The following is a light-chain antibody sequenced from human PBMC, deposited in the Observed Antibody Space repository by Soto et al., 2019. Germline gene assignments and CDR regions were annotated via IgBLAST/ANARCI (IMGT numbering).Light chain of an antibody. J-gene: IGKJ3*01. V-gene: IGKV1-33*01. CDR1: QDSGNS. CDR3: QKSDHLPL. Sequence: DIQMTQSPPSLSASVGDRVTITCQASQDSGNSLNWFQHKPGKAPNLVIYDASNLEIGAPSRFSGSGSGTDFTFTITSLRPEDIATYYCQKSDHLPLFGPGTKVESK. CDR2: DAS.